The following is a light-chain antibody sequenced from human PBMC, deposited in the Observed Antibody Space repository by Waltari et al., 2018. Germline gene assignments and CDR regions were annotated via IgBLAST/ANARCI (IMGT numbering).Light chain of an antibody. Sequence: QSALTQPPSVSGSPGQSVTISCTGTSSDVGGYNRVSWYQQPPGTAPKLMIYQVTYRPSGVPDRFSGSKSGNTASLTISGLQAEDEADYYCTSYTSSGTLLFGGGTKLTVV. CDR1: SSDVGGYNR. V-gene: IGLV2-18*02. J-gene: IGLJ2*01. CDR2: QVT. CDR3: TSYTSSGTLL.